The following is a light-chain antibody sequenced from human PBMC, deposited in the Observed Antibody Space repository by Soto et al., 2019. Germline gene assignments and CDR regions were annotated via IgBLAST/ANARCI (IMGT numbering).Light chain of an antibody. J-gene: IGKJ1*01. CDR1: QSVSNN. Sequence: EIVMTQSPATLSVSPGERATLSCRASQSVSNNLAWYQKKPGQAPRLLIYGASTRATGIPARFSGSGSGTEFTLTISSLQSEDFALYYCQQYNNSWTFGQGTRVEIK. CDR2: GAS. V-gene: IGKV3-15*01. CDR3: QQYNNSWT.